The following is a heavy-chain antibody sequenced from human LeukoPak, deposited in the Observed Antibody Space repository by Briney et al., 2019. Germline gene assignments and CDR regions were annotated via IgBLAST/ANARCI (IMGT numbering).Heavy chain of an antibody. D-gene: IGHD3-22*01. CDR1: GYTFTSYY. V-gene: IGHV1-46*01. Sequence: ASVKVSCKASGYTFTSYYMHWVRQAPGQGLEWMGIINPSGGSTSYAQKFQGRVTMTRDMSTSTVYMELSSLRSEDTAVYYCARDGYYDSSGTSFDYRGQGTLVTVSS. CDR3: ARDGYYDSSGTSFDY. J-gene: IGHJ4*02. CDR2: INPSGGST.